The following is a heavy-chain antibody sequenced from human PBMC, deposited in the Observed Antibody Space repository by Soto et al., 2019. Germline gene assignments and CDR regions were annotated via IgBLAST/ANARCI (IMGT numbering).Heavy chain of an antibody. CDR3: AREGTHYYYGMDV. CDR2: INPSGGST. J-gene: IGHJ6*02. D-gene: IGHD1-1*01. CDR1: GYTFSGYY. Sequence: ASVKVSCKASGYTFSGYYIHWVRQAPGQGLEWMGIINPSGGSTSYAQKFQGRATMTRDTSTSTVYMELSSLRSEDTAVYYCAREGTHYYYGMDVWGQGTTVTVSS. V-gene: IGHV1-46*01.